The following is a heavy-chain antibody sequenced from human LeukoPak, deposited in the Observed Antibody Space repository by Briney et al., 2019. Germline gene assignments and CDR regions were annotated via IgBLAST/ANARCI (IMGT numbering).Heavy chain of an antibody. CDR3: ARDSGSYFWPNYFDF. Sequence: GGSLRLSCAASGFTVSGNFMSWVRQAPGKGLEWVSVFYTTGSTYYADSVEGRFTISRDNSKNTLYLQMTSLRVEDTAVYYCARDSGSYFWPNYFDFWGQGTLVTVSS. CDR1: GFTVSGNF. D-gene: IGHD1-26*01. J-gene: IGHJ4*02. V-gene: IGHV3-66*01. CDR2: FYTTGST.